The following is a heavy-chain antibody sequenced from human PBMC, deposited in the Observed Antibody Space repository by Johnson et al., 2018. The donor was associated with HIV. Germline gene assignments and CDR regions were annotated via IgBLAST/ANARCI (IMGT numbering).Heavy chain of an antibody. D-gene: IGHD3-22*01. Sequence: DSVKGRFTISRDNSKNTMDLQMNSLRAEDTAVYYCAKEYYYDSSGFPDAFDIWGQGTMVTVSS. J-gene: IGHJ3*02. V-gene: IGHV3-30*02. CDR3: AKEYYYDSSGFPDAFDI.